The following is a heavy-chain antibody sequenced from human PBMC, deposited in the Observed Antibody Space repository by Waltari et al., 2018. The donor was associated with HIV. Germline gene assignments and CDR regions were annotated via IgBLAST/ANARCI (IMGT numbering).Heavy chain of an antibody. Sequence: EVQLAASGGGLVQPGGSLRLSCVASGFRLGDYWMSWVRQPPGKGLEFLVNINQDGSEKYYVDSVKGRFTISRDNAENSLYLQINSLRAEDTAVYFCATALNWSGHWGQGTLLAVSS. CDR2: INQDGSEK. CDR3: ATALNWSGH. J-gene: IGHJ4*02. CDR1: GFRLGDYW. D-gene: IGHD3-3*01. V-gene: IGHV3-7*01.